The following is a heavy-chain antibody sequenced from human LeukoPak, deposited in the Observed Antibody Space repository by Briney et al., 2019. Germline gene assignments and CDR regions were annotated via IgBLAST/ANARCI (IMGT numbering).Heavy chain of an antibody. D-gene: IGHD6-19*01. V-gene: IGHV4-59*08. CDR2: IYYSGST. J-gene: IGHJ5*02. Sequence: PSETLSLTCTVSGGSISSYYWSWLRQPPGKGLEWIGYIYYSGSTNYNPSLKSRVTISVDTSKNQFSLKLSSVTAADTAVYYCARLGSGWFDHWGQGTLVTVSS. CDR1: GGSISSYY. CDR3: ARLGSGWFDH.